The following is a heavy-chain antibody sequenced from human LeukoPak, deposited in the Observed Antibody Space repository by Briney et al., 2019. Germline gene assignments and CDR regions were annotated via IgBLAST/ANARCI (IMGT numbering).Heavy chain of an antibody. D-gene: IGHD1-26*01. CDR3: AKMFGSGSRRAFDY. J-gene: IGHJ4*02. CDR2: IKQDGSEK. CDR1: GFTFSSYW. Sequence: QPGGSLRLSCAASGFTFSSYWMSWVRQAPGKGLEWVANIKQDGSEKYYVDSVKGRFTISRDNAKNSLYLQMNSLRAEDTAVYYCAKMFGSGSRRAFDYWGQGTLVTVSS. V-gene: IGHV3-7*01.